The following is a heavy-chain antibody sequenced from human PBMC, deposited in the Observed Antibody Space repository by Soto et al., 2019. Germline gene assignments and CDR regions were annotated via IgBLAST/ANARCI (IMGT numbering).Heavy chain of an antibody. V-gene: IGHV3-43*01. J-gene: IGHJ4*02. CDR1: GFTFGDYT. CDR3: AKDIASSGWYSLDY. Sequence: EVQLVESGGVVVQPGGSLRLSCAASGFTFGDYTMHWVRQPPGKGLEWVSLITWDGGSTYYADSVKGRFTISRDNSKNSLYLQMNSLRTEDTAFYYCAKDIASSGWYSLDYWGQGTLVTVSS. D-gene: IGHD6-19*01. CDR2: ITWDGGST.